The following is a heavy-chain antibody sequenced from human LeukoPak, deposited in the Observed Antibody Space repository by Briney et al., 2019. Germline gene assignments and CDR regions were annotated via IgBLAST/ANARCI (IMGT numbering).Heavy chain of an antibody. CDR3: ARGGRYCSSTSCYGLDY. J-gene: IGHJ4*02. CDR2: INHSGST. V-gene: IGHV4-34*01. D-gene: IGHD2-2*01. Sequence: SETLSLTCAAYGGSFSGYYWSWIRQPPGKGLEWIGEINHSGSTNYNPSLKSRVTISVDTSKNQFSLKLSSVTAADTAVYYCARGGRYCSSTSCYGLDYWGQGTLVTVSS. CDR1: GGSFSGYY.